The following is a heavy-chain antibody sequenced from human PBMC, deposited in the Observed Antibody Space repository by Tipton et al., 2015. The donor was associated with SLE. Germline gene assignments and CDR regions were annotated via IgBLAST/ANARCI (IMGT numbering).Heavy chain of an antibody. Sequence: TLSLTCAVSGGSISSSNWWSWVRQPPGKGLEWIGEIYHSGSTNYNPSLKSRVTISVDKSKNQFSLKLSSVTAADTAVYYCARDSTSCPTCYYYGMDVWGQGTLVTVSS. J-gene: IGHJ6*02. CDR3: ARDSTSCPTCYYYGMDV. V-gene: IGHV4-4*02. CDR1: GGSISSSNW. CDR2: IYHSGST. D-gene: IGHD2-2*01.